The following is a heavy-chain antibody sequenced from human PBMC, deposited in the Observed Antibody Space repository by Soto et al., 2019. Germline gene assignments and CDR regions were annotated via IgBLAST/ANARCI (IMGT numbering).Heavy chain of an antibody. CDR2: IYCSGST. CDR1: GVSITSGVYY. Sequence: SETLSLTCTVSGVSITSGVYYWTWIRQHPGKGLEWIGNIYCSGSTYYNPSLRSRVTIAVDTSKNQFSLNLSSVTAADTAVYYCAAGPNLNYFDFWGQGTLVTVSS. J-gene: IGHJ4*02. V-gene: IGHV4-31*03. CDR3: AAGPNLNYFDF.